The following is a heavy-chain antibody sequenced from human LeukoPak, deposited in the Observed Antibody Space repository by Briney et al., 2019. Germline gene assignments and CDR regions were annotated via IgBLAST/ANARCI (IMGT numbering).Heavy chain of an antibody. CDR3: ANGGIVGAYFDY. Sequence: PSKTLSLTCTVSGGSISSYYWSWIRQPPGKGLEWIGYIYYSGSTNYNPSLKSRVTISVDTSKNQFSLKLSSVTAADTAVYYCANGGIVGAYFDYWGQGTLVTVSS. CDR2: IYYSGST. V-gene: IGHV4-59*01. J-gene: IGHJ4*02. D-gene: IGHD1-26*01. CDR1: GGSISSYY.